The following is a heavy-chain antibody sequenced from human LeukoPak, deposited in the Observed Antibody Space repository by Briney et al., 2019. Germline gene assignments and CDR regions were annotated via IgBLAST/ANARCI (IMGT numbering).Heavy chain of an antibody. Sequence: ASVKVSCKVSGYTLTELSMHRVRQAPGKGLEWMGGFDPEDGETIYAQKFQGRVTMTEDTSTDTAYMELSSLRSEDTAVYYCTTGPTYYGPTYYDFWSGPSWFDPWGQGTLVTVSS. V-gene: IGHV1-24*01. D-gene: IGHD3-3*01. CDR2: FDPEDGET. J-gene: IGHJ5*02. CDR1: GYTLTELS. CDR3: TTGPTYYGPTYYDFWSGPSWFDP.